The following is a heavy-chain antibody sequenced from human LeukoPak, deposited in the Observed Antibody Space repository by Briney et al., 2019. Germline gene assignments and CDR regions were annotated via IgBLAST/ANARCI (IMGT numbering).Heavy chain of an antibody. D-gene: IGHD4-11*01. Sequence: GGSLRLSCAASGFTFSSYAMHWVRQAPGKGLEWVAVISYDGSNKYYADSVKGRFTISRDNSRNMLYLQMNSLRAEDTAVYYCARETVTYTRYYYYGMDVWGQGTTVTVSS. CDR1: GFTFSSYA. V-gene: IGHV3-30-3*01. J-gene: IGHJ6*02. CDR2: ISYDGSNK. CDR3: ARETVTYTRYYYYGMDV.